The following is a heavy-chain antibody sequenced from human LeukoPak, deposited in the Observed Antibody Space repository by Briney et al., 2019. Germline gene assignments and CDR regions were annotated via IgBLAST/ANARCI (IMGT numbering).Heavy chain of an antibody. CDR3: AKVGQWLVPGDY. CDR1: GFTFSSYG. V-gene: IGHV3-30*18. Sequence: GGSLRLSCAASGFTFSSYGMHWVRQAPGKGLEWVAVISYDGSNKYYADSVKGRFTISRDHSKNTLYLQMNSLRAEDTAVYYCAKVGQWLVPGDYWGQGTLVIVSS. CDR2: ISYDGSNK. D-gene: IGHD6-19*01. J-gene: IGHJ4*02.